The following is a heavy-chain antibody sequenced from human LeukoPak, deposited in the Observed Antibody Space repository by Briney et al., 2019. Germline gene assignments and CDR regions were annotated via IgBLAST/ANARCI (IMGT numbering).Heavy chain of an antibody. CDR1: GFTVSTNY. D-gene: IGHD3-22*01. V-gene: IGHV3-66*01. Sequence: PGGSLRLSCAASGFTVSTNYMSWVRQAPGKGLEWVPIIYAGGSTYYADSVKGRFTISRDNSKNTLYLQMNSLRAEDTAVYYCAKTRDTTGYYYLALDYWGQGTLVTVSS. CDR2: IYAGGST. J-gene: IGHJ4*02. CDR3: AKTRDTTGYYYLALDY.